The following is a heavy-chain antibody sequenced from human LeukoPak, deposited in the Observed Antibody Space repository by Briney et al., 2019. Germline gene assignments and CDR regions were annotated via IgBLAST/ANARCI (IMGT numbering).Heavy chain of an antibody. J-gene: IGHJ4*02. D-gene: IGHD5-12*01. CDR2: ISDSGAM. V-gene: IGHV3-69-1*01. CDR1: GFTFGDYA. Sequence: GGSLRLSCTASGFTFGDYAMSWFRQAPGKGLEWVSYISDSGAMYYADSVRGRFTISRENAQNSLFLQMNSLRAEDTAVYYCARDGGYRGYDADCWGQGTLVTVSS. CDR3: ARDGGYRGYDADC.